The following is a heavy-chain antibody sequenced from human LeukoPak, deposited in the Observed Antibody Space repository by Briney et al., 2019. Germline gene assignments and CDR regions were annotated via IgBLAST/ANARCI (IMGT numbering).Heavy chain of an antibody. CDR3: AKEGCTSPSCYSNC. CDR2: IGGSGGST. CDR1: GFSFSSYA. J-gene: IGHJ4*02. Sequence: GGSLRLSCAASGFSFSSYALSWVRQTPGKGLEWVAVIGGSGGSTSYADSVKGRFTISRDDSKNTLYLQMNSLRVEDTAIYYCAKEGCTSPSCYSNCWGQGTLVTVSS. D-gene: IGHD2-2*01. V-gene: IGHV3-23*01.